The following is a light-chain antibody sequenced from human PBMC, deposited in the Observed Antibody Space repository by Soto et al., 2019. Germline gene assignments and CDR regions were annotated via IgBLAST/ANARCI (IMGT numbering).Light chain of an antibody. CDR1: QSVSSY. J-gene: IGKJ2*01. CDR3: HQGSDWPQYT. Sequence: EIVLTQSPATLSLSPGERATLSCRASQSVSSYLAWYQQKPGQAPRLLIDDASNRATGIQARFSGSGSGTDFTLTSSSLAPEDFAVYYCHQGSDWPQYTFGQGTKLEIK. CDR2: DAS. V-gene: IGKV3-11*01.